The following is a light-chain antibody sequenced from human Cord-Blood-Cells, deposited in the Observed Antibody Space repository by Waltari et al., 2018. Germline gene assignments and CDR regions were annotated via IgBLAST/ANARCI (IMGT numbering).Light chain of an antibody. J-gene: IGKJ3*01. V-gene: IGKV3-15*01. CDR2: GAS. CDR3: QQYNNWPPLFT. Sequence: EIVMTQSPATLPVSPGERATLSCRASQSVSSNLARYQQKPGQAPRLLIYGASTRATGIPARFSGSGSGTEFTLTISSLQSEDFAVYYCQQYNNWPPLFTFGPGTKVDIK. CDR1: QSVSSN.